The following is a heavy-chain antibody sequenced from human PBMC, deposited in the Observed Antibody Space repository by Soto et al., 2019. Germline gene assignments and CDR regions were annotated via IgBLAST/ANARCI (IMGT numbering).Heavy chain of an antibody. CDR2: IYYSGST. J-gene: IGHJ4*02. Sequence: SETLSLTCIVSDGSISNYYWSWIRLPPGKGLEWIGYIYYSGSTNYNPSLTSRVTISVDTSKNQFSLKLSSVTAADTAVYYCARHRYSYGVYYFDYWGQGTLVTVSS. CDR3: ARHRYSYGVYYFDY. CDR1: DGSISNYY. D-gene: IGHD5-18*01. V-gene: IGHV4-59*08.